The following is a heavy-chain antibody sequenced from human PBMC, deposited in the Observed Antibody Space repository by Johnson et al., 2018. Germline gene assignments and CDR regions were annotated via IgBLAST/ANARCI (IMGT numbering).Heavy chain of an antibody. CDR2: IKSKSAGETT. CDR1: GFTFSNAW. J-gene: IGHJ3*02. D-gene: IGHD1-26*01. V-gene: IGHV3-15*01. Sequence: VQLVQSGGGLVKPGGSLRVSCAASGFTFSNAWVSWVRQAPGKGLEWVGRIKSKSAGETTDYAAPVKGRFTISREDSKNTLYLQMNSLKTADIAVYYCTRYIGSRGGAFDIWGQGTMVTVSS. CDR3: TRYIGSRGGAFDI.